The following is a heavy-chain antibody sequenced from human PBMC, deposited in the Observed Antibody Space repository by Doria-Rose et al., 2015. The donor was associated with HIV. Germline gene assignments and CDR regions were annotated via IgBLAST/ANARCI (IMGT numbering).Heavy chain of an antibody. CDR2: MNPNSTNT. V-gene: IGHV1-8*02. CDR1: GYTFTNYD. Sequence: QVQLQGSGTEVKKPGASVKVSCKTSGYTFTNYDVTWVRQATGHGLEGMGWMNPNSTNTGYAQKFQGRVTMTRDTSISTAYMELSSLTSEDTAVYYCARGGTRWPFDYWGQGTLVTVSS. D-gene: IGHD4-17*01. CDR3: ARGGTRWPFDY. J-gene: IGHJ4*02.